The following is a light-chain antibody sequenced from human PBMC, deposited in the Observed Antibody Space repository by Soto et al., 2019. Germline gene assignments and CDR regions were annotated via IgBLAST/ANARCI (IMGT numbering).Light chain of an antibody. CDR3: AAWDDSLNGWV. CDR1: SSNIGSNT. Sequence: QLVLTQPPSASGTPGQRVTISCSGSSSNIGSNTVNWYQQLPGTAPKLLIYSNNQRPSGVPDRFSGSKSGTSASLAISGLQSEDEAEYYCAAWDDSLNGWVFGGGTKLTVL. J-gene: IGLJ3*02. V-gene: IGLV1-44*01. CDR2: SNN.